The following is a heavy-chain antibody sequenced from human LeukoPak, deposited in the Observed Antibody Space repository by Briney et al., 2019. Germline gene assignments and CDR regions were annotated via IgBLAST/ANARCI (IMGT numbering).Heavy chain of an antibody. CDR3: ASVRGASGSYMGFDY. J-gene: IGHJ4*02. D-gene: IGHD1-26*01. V-gene: IGHV1-46*01. CDR1: GYTFTSYY. Sequence: ASVKVSCKASGYTFTSYYMHWVRQAPGQGLEWMGIINPSGGSTSYAQKFQGRVTMTRDTSTSTVYMELSSLRPEDTAVYYCASVRGASGSYMGFDYWGQGTLVTVSS. CDR2: INPSGGST.